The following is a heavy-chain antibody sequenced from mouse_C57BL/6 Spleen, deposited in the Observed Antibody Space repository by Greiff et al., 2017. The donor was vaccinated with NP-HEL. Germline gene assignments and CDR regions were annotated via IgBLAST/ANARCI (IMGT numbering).Heavy chain of an antibody. V-gene: IGHV1-64*01. CDR1: GYTFTSYW. D-gene: IGHD1-1*01. Sequence: VQLQQPGAELVKPGASVKLSCKASGYTFTSYWMHWVKQRPGQGLEWIGMIHPNSGSTNYNEKFKSKATLTVDKSSSTAYMQLSSLTSEDSAVYYCARQAVVATDCDVWGTGTTVTVSS. J-gene: IGHJ1*03. CDR2: IHPNSGST. CDR3: ARQAVVATDCDV.